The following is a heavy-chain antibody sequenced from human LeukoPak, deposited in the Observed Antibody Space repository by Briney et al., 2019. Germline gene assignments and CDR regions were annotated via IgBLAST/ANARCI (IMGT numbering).Heavy chain of an antibody. CDR2: ISSSSSYI. D-gene: IGHD4-17*01. CDR1: GFTFSSYS. CDR3: ARWGGTVTTPEYNWFDP. Sequence: PGGSLRLSCEASGFTFSSYSMNWVRQAPGKGLEWVSSISSSSSYIYYADSVKGRFTISRDNAKNSLYLQMNSLRAEDTAVYYCARWGGTVTTPEYNWFDPWGQGTLVTVSS. J-gene: IGHJ5*02. V-gene: IGHV3-21*01.